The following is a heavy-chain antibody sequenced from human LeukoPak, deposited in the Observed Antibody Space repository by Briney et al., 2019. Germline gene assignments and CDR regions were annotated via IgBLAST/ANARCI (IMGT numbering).Heavy chain of an antibody. CDR3: ARDEIVVVPAAMSYYYYMDV. Sequence: ASVKVSCKASGYTFTSYYMHWVRQAPGQGLEWMGIINPSGGSTSYAQKFQGRVTMTRDTSISTAYMELSRLRSDDTAVYYCARDEIVVVPAAMSYYYYMDVWGKGTTVTVSS. CDR2: INPSGGST. J-gene: IGHJ6*03. CDR1: GYTFTSYY. D-gene: IGHD2-2*01. V-gene: IGHV1-46*01.